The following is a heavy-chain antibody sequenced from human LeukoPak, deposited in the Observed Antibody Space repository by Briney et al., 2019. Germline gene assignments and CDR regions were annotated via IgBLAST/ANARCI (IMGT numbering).Heavy chain of an antibody. Sequence: GGSLRLSCAASGFTFDDYGMSWVRQAPGKGLEWVSGINWNGGNTGYADSVRGRFTISRDNAKNSLYLQMNSLRAEDTAFYYCARDKTPFYWYFDLWGRGTLVTVSS. CDR1: GFTFDDYG. CDR2: INWNGGNT. J-gene: IGHJ2*01. V-gene: IGHV3-20*04. CDR3: ARDKTPFYWYFDL.